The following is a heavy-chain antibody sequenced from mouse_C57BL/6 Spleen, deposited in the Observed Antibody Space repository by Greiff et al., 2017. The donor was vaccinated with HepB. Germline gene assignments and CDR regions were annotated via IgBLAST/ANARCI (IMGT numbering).Heavy chain of an antibody. V-gene: IGHV1-85*01. CDR1: GYTFTSYD. Sequence: QVQLKQSGPELVKPGASVKLSCKASGYTFTSYDINWVKQRPGQGLEWIGWIYPRDGSTKYNEKFKGKATLTVDTSSSTAYMELHSLTSEDSAVYFCARNEYYYGSSLYYAMDYWGQGTSVTVSS. D-gene: IGHD1-1*01. J-gene: IGHJ4*01. CDR2: IYPRDGST. CDR3: ARNEYYYGSSLYYAMDY.